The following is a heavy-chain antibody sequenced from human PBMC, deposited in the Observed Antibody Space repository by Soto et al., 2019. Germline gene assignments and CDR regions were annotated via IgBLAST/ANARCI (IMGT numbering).Heavy chain of an antibody. CDR2: IIPIFGTA. Sequence: VASVKVSCKASGGTFSGYAISWVRQAPGQGLEWMGGIIPIFGTANYAQKFQGRVTITADESTSTAYMELSSLRSEDTAVYYCARMGFRTPNNWFDPWGKGTLVTVSS. D-gene: IGHD1-26*01. CDR3: ARMGFRTPNNWFDP. J-gene: IGHJ5*02. V-gene: IGHV1-69*13. CDR1: GGTFSGYA.